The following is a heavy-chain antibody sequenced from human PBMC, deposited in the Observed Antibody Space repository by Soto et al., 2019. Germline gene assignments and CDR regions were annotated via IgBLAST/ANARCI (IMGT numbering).Heavy chain of an antibody. D-gene: IGHD3-10*01. CDR3: ARDFDNRVRGVLAFGY. V-gene: IGHV1-46*03. Sequence: ASVKVSCKASGYTFTSYYMHWVRQAPGQGLEWMGIINPSGGSTSYAQKFQGRVTMTRDTSTSTVYMELSSLRSEDTAVYYCARDFDNRVRGVLAFGYWGQGTLVTVSS. CDR1: GYTFTSYY. CDR2: INPSGGST. J-gene: IGHJ4*02.